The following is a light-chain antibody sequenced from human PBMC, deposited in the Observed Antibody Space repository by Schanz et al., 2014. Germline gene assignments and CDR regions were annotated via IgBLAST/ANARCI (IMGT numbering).Light chain of an antibody. CDR3: QQYGSSSWT. CDR2: GAS. CDR1: QSVSSRY. V-gene: IGKV3-20*01. J-gene: IGKJ1*01. Sequence: EIVLTQSPGTLSLSPGERATLSCRASQSVSSRYFAWYQQKPGQAPRLLIYGASSRATGIPDRFSGSGSGTDFTLTISSLEPEDFAVYYCQQYGSSSWTFGQGTKVDIK.